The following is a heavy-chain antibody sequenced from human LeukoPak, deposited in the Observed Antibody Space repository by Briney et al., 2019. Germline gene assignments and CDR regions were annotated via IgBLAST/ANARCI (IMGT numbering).Heavy chain of an antibody. D-gene: IGHD3-16*01. CDR2: VKPSGVT. V-gene: IGHV1-46*01. CDR1: GYSLTSFY. CDR3: VREEAGGTFDY. J-gene: IGHJ4*02. Sequence: ASVKVSCKASGYSLTSFYLHLVRQAPGQGLEWVGVVKPSGVTSCVQKFQGRVTMTRDTSTSTVYLELSSLTSEDTAIYYCVREEAGGTFDYWGQGTLVTVSS.